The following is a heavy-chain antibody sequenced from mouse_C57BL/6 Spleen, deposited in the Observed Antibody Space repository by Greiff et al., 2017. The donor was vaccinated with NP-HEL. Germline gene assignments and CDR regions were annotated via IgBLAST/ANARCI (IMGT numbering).Heavy chain of an antibody. V-gene: IGHV5-17*01. Sequence: DVQLVESGGGLVKPGGSLKLSCAASGFTFSDYGMHWVRQAPEKGLEWVAYISSGSSTIYYADTVKGRFTISRDNAKNTLFLQMTSLRSEDTAMYYCAREHDSNDEDYDAMDYWGQGTSVTVAS. CDR3: AREHDSNDEDYDAMDY. J-gene: IGHJ4*01. CDR1: GFTFSDYG. D-gene: IGHD2-12*01. CDR2: ISSGSSTI.